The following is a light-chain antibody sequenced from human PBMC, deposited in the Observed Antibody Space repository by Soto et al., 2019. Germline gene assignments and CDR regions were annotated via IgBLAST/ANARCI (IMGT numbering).Light chain of an antibody. Sequence: DIQMTQSPSTLSASLGDRVTITCRASQSICSWLAWYQQKPGKAPKLLIFDASGLESGVPSRFSGSGSGTEFTLTISSLQPDDFATYYCQQYNNYPYTFGQGTKLEIK. CDR2: DAS. V-gene: IGKV1-5*01. CDR1: QSICSW. J-gene: IGKJ2*01. CDR3: QQYNNYPYT.